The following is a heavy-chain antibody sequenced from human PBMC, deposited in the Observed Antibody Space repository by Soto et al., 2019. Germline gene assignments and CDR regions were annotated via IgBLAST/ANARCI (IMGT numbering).Heavy chain of an antibody. J-gene: IGHJ4*02. CDR3: ARVGVVVVAAYLLLMAY. D-gene: IGHD2-15*01. CDR1: GYTFTGYY. V-gene: IGHV1-2*04. Sequence: ASVKVSCKASGYTFTGYYMHWVRQAPGQGLEWMGWINPNSGGTNYAQKFQGWVTMTRDTSISTACMELSRLRSDDTAVYYCARVGVVVVAAYLLLMAYWGQGTLVTVSS. CDR2: INPNSGGT.